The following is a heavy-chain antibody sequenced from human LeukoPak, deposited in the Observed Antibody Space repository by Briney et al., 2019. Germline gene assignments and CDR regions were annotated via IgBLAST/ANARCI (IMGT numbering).Heavy chain of an antibody. CDR3: ARVFDTYYMDV. CDR1: GYLFTCFY. V-gene: IGHV1-2*02. CDR2: INPNSGGT. J-gene: IGHJ6*03. Sequence: ASVKVSCKTSGYLFTCFYIHWVRQVPGQGLEWVGWINPNSGGTNYAQKFQDRVTMTRDTSINTAYMELSRLRSDDTAVYYCARVFDTYYMDVWGKGTTVTVSS.